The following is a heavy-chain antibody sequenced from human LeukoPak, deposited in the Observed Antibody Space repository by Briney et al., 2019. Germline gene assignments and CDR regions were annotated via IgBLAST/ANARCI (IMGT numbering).Heavy chain of an antibody. CDR1: GGSISSYY. Sequence: SETLSLTCTVSGGSISSYYWSWIRQPAGKGLEWIGRIYTSGSTNYNPSLKSRVTMSVDTSKNQFSLKLSSVTAADTAVYYCARDHSSGDYVGGGFDPWGQGTLVTVSS. CDR3: ARDHSSGDYVGGGFDP. D-gene: IGHD4-17*01. V-gene: IGHV4-4*07. CDR2: IYTSGST. J-gene: IGHJ5*02.